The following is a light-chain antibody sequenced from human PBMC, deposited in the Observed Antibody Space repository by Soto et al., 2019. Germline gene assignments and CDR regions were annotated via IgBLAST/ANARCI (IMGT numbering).Light chain of an antibody. V-gene: IGKV1-8*01. CDR2: AAS. CDR3: QQYYSYLIT. Sequence: AIRMTQSPSSFSASTGDRVTITCRASQGIRNDLGWYQQKPGKAPKRLMYAASSLQVGVPSRFSGSGSGTDFTLTISCLQSEDFATYYCQQYYSYLITFGQGTRLEIK. J-gene: IGKJ5*01. CDR1: QGIRND.